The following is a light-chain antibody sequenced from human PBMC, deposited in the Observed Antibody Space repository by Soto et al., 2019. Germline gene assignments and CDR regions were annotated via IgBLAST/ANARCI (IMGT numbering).Light chain of an antibody. Sequence: EIGLTQSPGTLSLSPGERATLSCRASQSVSSSYLAWYQQKPGQAPRLLIYGASSRATGIPDRFSGSGSGTDFTLTISRLEPEDFAVYYCQQYGSSPRTFGQGTKVDI. J-gene: IGKJ1*01. CDR2: GAS. CDR3: QQYGSSPRT. V-gene: IGKV3-20*01. CDR1: QSVSSSY.